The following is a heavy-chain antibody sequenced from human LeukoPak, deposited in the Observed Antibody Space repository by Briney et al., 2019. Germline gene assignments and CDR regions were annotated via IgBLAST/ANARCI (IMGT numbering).Heavy chain of an antibody. J-gene: IGHJ4*02. D-gene: IGHD5-18*01. V-gene: IGHV1-2*02. Sequence: GASVKVSCTASGYTFTGYYMHWVRQAPRQGLGWMGWGNPNSGGTNYAQKSQSRVTMTRATSISTAYMELSRLRSDDTAVYYCARDRGYSYRDFDYWGQGTLVTVSS. CDR3: ARDRGYSYRDFDY. CDR2: GNPNSGGT. CDR1: GYTFTGYY.